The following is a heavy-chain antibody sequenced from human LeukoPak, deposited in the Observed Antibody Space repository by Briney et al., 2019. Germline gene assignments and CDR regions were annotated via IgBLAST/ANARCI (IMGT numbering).Heavy chain of an antibody. CDR2: ISAYNGNT. Sequence: ASVKVSCKASGYTFTSYGISWVRQAPGQGLEWMGWISAYNGNTNYAQKLQGRVTMTTDTSTSTAYMELRSLRSDDTAVYYCARDLSYGDYAVGYYYYMDVWGKGTTVTISS. D-gene: IGHD4-17*01. CDR3: ARDLSYGDYAVGYYYYMDV. V-gene: IGHV1-18*01. J-gene: IGHJ6*03. CDR1: GYTFTSYG.